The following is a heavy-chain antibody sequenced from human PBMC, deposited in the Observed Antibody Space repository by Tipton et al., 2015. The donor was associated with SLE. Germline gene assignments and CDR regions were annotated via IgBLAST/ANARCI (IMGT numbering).Heavy chain of an antibody. J-gene: IGHJ4*02. V-gene: IGHV4-39*07. CDR3: ARLERETSYDMLTDLGYFDH. Sequence: TLSLTCIVSGGSISSANYYWGWIRQPPGKGLEWIGNIYYGGITYYNPSLKSRVTMSLETSKKQLSLKLTSLTAADTAVYYCARLERETSYDMLTDLGYFDHWGQGILVTVSS. D-gene: IGHD3-9*01. CDR2: IYYGGIT. CDR1: GGSISSANYY.